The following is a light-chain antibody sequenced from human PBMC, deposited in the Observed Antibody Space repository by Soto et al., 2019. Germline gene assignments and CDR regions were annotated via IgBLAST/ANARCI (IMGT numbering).Light chain of an antibody. Sequence: EIVLTQSPATLSVSPGESATLSCRASQSVSNNLAWYQQKPGQAPRLLIYGASTRATDIPVRFSGSGSGTEFTLTISSLQSEDFVVYSCQQYNDWPRTFGQGTKVDIK. J-gene: IGKJ1*01. CDR1: QSVSNN. CDR3: QQYNDWPRT. V-gene: IGKV3-15*01. CDR2: GAS.